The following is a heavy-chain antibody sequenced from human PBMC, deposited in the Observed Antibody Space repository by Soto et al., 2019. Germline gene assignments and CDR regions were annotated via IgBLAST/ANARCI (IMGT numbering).Heavy chain of an antibody. CDR1: GFTFSSYA. D-gene: IGHD5-12*01. J-gene: IGHJ4*02. CDR3: AKGRWLQDYFDY. Sequence: GGSLPLSCSASGFTFSSYAMHWVRQAPGKGLEYVSGVRGNGDPPFYADSVKGRFTISRDNSKNSLYLQMNSLRAEDTALYYCAKGRWLQDYFDYWGQGTLVTVS. CDR2: VRGNGDPP. V-gene: IGHV3-64*04.